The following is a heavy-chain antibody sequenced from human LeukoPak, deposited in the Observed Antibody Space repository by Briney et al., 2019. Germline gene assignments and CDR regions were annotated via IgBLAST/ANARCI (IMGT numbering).Heavy chain of an antibody. Sequence: PSQTLSLTCTVSGGSISSGSYYWSWIRQPAGKGLEWIGRIYTSGSTNYNPSLKSRVTISVDTSKNQFSLKLSSVTAADTAVYYCARAVRYYYGSGSVWYFDYWGQGTLVTVSS. CDR3: ARAVRYYYGSGSVWYFDY. D-gene: IGHD3-10*01. J-gene: IGHJ4*02. CDR2: IYTSGST. V-gene: IGHV4-61*02. CDR1: GGSISSGSYY.